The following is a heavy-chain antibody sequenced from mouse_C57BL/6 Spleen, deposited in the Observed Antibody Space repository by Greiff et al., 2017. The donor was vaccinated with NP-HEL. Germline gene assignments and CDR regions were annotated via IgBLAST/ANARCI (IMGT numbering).Heavy chain of an antibody. J-gene: IGHJ3*01. Sequence: EVNVVESGGGLVKPGGSLKLSCAASGFTFSDYGMHWVRQAPEKGLEWVAYISSGSSTIYYADTVKGRFTISRDNAKNTLFLQMTSLRSEDTAMYYCARPDWDGFAYWGQGTLVTVSA. V-gene: IGHV5-17*01. CDR1: GFTFSDYG. D-gene: IGHD4-1*01. CDR3: ARPDWDGFAY. CDR2: ISSGSSTI.